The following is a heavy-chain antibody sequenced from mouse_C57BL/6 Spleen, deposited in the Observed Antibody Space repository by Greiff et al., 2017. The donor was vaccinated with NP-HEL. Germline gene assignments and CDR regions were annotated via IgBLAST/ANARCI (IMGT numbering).Heavy chain of an antibody. CDR1: GYTFTSYW. D-gene: IGHD2-4*01. CDR2: IDPSDSYT. CDR3: ARCLYDYDRGGYYAMDY. Sequence: QVQLQQPGAELVKPGASVKLSCKASGYTFTSYWMQWVKQRPGQGLEWIGEIDPSDSYTNYNQKFKGKATLTVDTSSSTAYMQLSSLTSEDSAVYYCARCLYDYDRGGYYAMDYWGQGTSVTVSS. V-gene: IGHV1-50*01. J-gene: IGHJ4*01.